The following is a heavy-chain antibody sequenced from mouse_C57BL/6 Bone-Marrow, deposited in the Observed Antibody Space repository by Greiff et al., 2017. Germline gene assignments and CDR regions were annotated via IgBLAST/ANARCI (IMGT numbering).Heavy chain of an antibody. Sequence: EVKLMESGGGLVKPGGSLKLSCAASGFTFSSYTMSWVRQTPEKRLEWVATISGGGGNTYYPDSVKGRFTLSRDNAKNTLYLQMSSLRSEDTALYYCARRRSTGGYAMDYWGQGTSVTVSS. D-gene: IGHD1-1*01. CDR1: GFTFSSYT. CDR2: ISGGGGNT. CDR3: ARRRSTGGYAMDY. V-gene: IGHV5-9*01. J-gene: IGHJ4*01.